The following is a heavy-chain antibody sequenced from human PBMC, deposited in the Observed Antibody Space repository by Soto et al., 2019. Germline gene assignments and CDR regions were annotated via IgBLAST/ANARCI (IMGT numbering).Heavy chain of an antibody. CDR3: TSHRIFWADHMTAAVSNDGFDI. D-gene: IGHD2-21*02. J-gene: IGHJ3*02. V-gene: IGHV3-73*01. Sequence: EVQLVESGGGLVQPGGSLKLSCVASGFAFSDSAIHWVRQSSGKGLEWVGRIKDKGNNYAIAYAASVTGRFTVSRDDSKNTAYLQINSLKIEDTAIYFCTSHRIFWADHMTAAVSNDGFDIWGQGTMVTVSS. CDR2: IKDKGNNYAI. CDR1: GFAFSDSA.